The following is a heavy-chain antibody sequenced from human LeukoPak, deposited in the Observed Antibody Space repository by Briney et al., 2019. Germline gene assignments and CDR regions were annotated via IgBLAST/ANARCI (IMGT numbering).Heavy chain of an antibody. CDR3: ARLGSSCNFDY. J-gene: IGHJ4*01. CDR1: GYTSISYC. V-gene: IGHV5-51*01. CDR2: INPGDSDT. Sequence: ESLRRSSKGSGYTSISYCIACVCQMPRKGLEWMGIINPGDSDTRYSPSFQSQVTISADKSISTAYLQWSSLKDSDTAIYYCARLGSSCNFDYWGHGTLVTVSS. D-gene: IGHD6-13*01.